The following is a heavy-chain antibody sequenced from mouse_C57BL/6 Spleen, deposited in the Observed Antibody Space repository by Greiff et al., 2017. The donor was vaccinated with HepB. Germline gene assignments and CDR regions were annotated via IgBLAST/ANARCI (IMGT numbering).Heavy chain of an antibody. CDR2: INPSTGGT. Sequence: VHVKQSGPELVKPGASVKISCKASGYSFTGYYMNWVKQSPEKSLEWIGEINPSTGGTTYNQKFKAKATLTVDKSSSTAYMQLKSLTSEDSAVYYCARGKIYYDYPYAMDYWGQGTSVTVSS. D-gene: IGHD2-4*01. CDR3: ARGKIYYDYPYAMDY. V-gene: IGHV1-42*01. CDR1: GYSFTGYY. J-gene: IGHJ4*01.